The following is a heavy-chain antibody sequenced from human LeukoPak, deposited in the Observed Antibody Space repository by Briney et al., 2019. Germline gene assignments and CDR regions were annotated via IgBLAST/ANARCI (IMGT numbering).Heavy chain of an antibody. V-gene: IGHV1-18*01. J-gene: IGHJ5*02. Sequence: GASVKVSCKASGYTFTSYGISWVRQAPGQGLEWMGWISAYNGNTNYAQKLQGRVTMTTDTSTSTAYMELRSLRSEDTAVYYWARVSLWFGELLPSDPWGQGTLSPSPQ. CDR1: GYTFTSYG. CDR2: ISAYNGNT. CDR3: ARVSLWFGELLPSDP. D-gene: IGHD3-10*01.